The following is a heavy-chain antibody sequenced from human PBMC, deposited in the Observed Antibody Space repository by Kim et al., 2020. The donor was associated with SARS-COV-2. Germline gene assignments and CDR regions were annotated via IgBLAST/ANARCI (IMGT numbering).Heavy chain of an antibody. CDR1: GGSISSSSYY. V-gene: IGHV4-39*01. D-gene: IGHD3-22*01. CDR3: ARHEGGDSSGYFDY. CDR2: IYYSGST. Sequence: SETLSLTCTVSGGSISSSSYYWGWIRQPPGKGLEWIGSIYYSGSTYYNPSLKSRVTISVDTSKNQFSLKLSSVTAADTAVYYCARHEGGDSSGYFDYWGQGTLVTVSS. J-gene: IGHJ4*02.